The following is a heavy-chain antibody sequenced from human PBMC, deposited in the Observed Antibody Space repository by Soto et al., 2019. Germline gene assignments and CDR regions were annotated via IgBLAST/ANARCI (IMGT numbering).Heavy chain of an antibody. D-gene: IGHD3-3*01. CDR3: ARVHYDFWSGYFNYYYMDV. CDR1: GYTFTSYD. V-gene: IGHV1-8*01. CDR2: MNPNSGNT. J-gene: IGHJ6*03. Sequence: GASVKVSCKASGYTFTSYDINWVRQATGRGLEWMGWMNPNSGNTGYAQKSQGRVTMTRNTSISTAYMELSSLRSEDTAVYYCARVHYDFWSGYFNYYYMDVWGKGTTVTVSS.